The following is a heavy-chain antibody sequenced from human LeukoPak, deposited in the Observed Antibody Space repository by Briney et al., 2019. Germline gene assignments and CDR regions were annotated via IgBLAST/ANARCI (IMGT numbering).Heavy chain of an antibody. CDR1: GGSISSSSYY. Sequence: PSETLSLTCAVSGGSISSSSYYWGWIRQPPGKGLEWIGSIYYSGNTYYNPSLKSRVTISVDTSKNQFSLKLSSVTAADTAVYYCARQVTIFGVLIIPAEYFQHWGQGTLVTVSS. CDR3: ARQVTIFGVLIIPAEYFQH. J-gene: IGHJ1*01. CDR2: IYYSGNT. D-gene: IGHD3-3*01. V-gene: IGHV4-39*01.